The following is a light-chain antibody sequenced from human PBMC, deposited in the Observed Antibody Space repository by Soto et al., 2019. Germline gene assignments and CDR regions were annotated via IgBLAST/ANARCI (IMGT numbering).Light chain of an antibody. CDR2: DVS. CDR1: SSDVGGYNY. Sequence: QSVRTQPASVSGSPGQSITISCTGTSSDVGGYNYVSWYQQHPGKAPKFMIYDVSNRPSGVSNRFSGSKSGNTASLIISGLQAEDEADYYCCSYTTSNTRQIVFGTGTKVTVL. CDR3: CSYTTSNTRQIV. J-gene: IGLJ1*01. V-gene: IGLV2-14*01.